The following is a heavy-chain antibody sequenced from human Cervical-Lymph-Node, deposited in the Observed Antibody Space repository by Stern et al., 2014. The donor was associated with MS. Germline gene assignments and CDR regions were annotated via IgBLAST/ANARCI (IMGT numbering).Heavy chain of an antibody. Sequence: VQLVESGAEVKKPGASVKVSCKVSSYTLTELSVHWVRQAPGTGIEWMGGFGPEEIKPVYAQRFQGRITMTEDASTDTAYMQLSSLTSEDTAVYYCAAAPLAYYYDTTAFYSSYWGQGTLVTVSS. V-gene: IGHV1-24*01. CDR2: FGPEEIKP. CDR1: SYTLTELS. CDR3: AAAPLAYYYDTTAFYSSY. J-gene: IGHJ4*02. D-gene: IGHD3-22*01.